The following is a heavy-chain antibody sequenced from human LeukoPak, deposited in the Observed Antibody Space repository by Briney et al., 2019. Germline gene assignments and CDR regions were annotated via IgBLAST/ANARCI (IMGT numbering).Heavy chain of an antibody. CDR2: ISYDGSNK. CDR1: GFTFSSYA. J-gene: IGHJ4*02. V-gene: IGHV3-30-3*01. Sequence: GGSLRLSCAASGFTFSSYAMHWVRQAPGKGLEWVAVISYDGSNKYYADSVKGRFTISGDNSKNTLYLQMNSLRAEDTAVYYCARDFGIAVLDYWGQGTLVTVSS. CDR3: ARDFGIAVLDY. D-gene: IGHD6-19*01.